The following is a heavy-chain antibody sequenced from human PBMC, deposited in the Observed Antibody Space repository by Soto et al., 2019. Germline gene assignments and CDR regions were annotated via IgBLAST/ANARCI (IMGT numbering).Heavy chain of an antibody. CDR3: AHSTMVRGVIDY. CDR2: IYWDDDK. CDR1: GFSLTTSGGG. V-gene: IGHV2-5*02. D-gene: IGHD3-10*01. Sequence: QFTLKASGHTLVTPTQTSTLTCTFSGFSLTTSGGGVGWIRQPPGQLMEWLALIYWDDDKRYSPSLKRRLIITKDTSKNQVVLTMTNMDPVDTATYYGAHSTMVRGVIDYWGQGTLVTVAS. J-gene: IGHJ4*02.